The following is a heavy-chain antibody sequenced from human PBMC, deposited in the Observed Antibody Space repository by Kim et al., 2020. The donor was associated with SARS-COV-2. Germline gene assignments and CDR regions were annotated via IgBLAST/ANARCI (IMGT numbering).Heavy chain of an antibody. J-gene: IGHJ6*02. D-gene: IGHD3-10*01. CDR2: ISYDGSNK. V-gene: IGHV3-30*18. CDR1: GFTFSSYG. Sequence: GGSLRLSCAASGFTFSSYGMHWVRQAPGKGLEWVAVISYDGSNKYYADSVKGRFTISRDNSKNTLYLQMNSLRAEDTAVYYCAKDLTMVREVITYYYYGMDVWGQGTTVTVSS. CDR3: AKDLTMVREVITYYYYGMDV.